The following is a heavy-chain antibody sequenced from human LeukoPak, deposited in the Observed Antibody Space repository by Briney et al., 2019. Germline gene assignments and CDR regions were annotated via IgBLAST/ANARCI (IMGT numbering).Heavy chain of an antibody. CDR2: ISSRSSYI. Sequence: PGGSLRLSCAASGFTFSSYSMNWVRQAPGKGLEWVSSISSRSSYIYYSDSVKGRFTISRDNAKNSLYLQMNSLRAEDTAVYYCAREMVVIRPPFDYWGQGTLVIVSS. D-gene: IGHD3-22*01. CDR3: AREMVVIRPPFDY. J-gene: IGHJ4*02. V-gene: IGHV3-21*04. CDR1: GFTFSSYS.